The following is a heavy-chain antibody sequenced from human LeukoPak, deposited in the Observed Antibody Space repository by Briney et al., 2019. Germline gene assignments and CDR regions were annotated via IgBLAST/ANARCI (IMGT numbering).Heavy chain of an antibody. D-gene: IGHD2-21*01. CDR3: ARGTIIAH. CDR1: GFTFSSYE. V-gene: IGHV3-48*03. CDR2: TNSSGSTI. Sequence: PGGSLRLSCAASGFTFSSYEMNWVRQAPGKGLEWVSYTNSSGSTIYYADSVKGRFTISRNNAKNSLYLQMNSLRAEDTAVYYCARGTIIAHWGQGTLVTVSS. J-gene: IGHJ4*02.